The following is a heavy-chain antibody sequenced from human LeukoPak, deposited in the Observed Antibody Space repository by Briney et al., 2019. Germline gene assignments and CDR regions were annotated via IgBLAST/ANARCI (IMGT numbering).Heavy chain of an antibody. CDR3: ARDGRYYYDSSGYYGWFDP. D-gene: IGHD3-22*01. J-gene: IGHJ5*02. CDR2: IYTSGST. CDR1: GGSISSYY. V-gene: IGHV4-4*07. Sequence: SETLSLTCTVSGGSISSYYWSWIRQPAGKGLEWIGRIYTSGSTNYNPSLKSRVTMSVDTSKNQFSLKLSSVTAADTAVYYCARDGRYYYDSSGYYGWFDPRGQGTLVTVSS.